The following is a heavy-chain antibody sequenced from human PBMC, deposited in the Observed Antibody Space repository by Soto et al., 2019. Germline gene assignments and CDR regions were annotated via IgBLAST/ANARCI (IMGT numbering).Heavy chain of an antibody. CDR1: GFTFSSYG. D-gene: IGHD4-17*01. Sequence: QVQLVESGGGVVQPGRSLRLSCAASGFTFSSYGMHWVRQAPGKGLEWVAVIWYDGSNKYYADSVKGRFTISRDNSKNTLYLQMNSLRAEDTAVYYCARDSGTNDYGDYGGRDVWGQGTTVTVSS. V-gene: IGHV3-33*01. CDR3: ARDSGTNDYGDYGGRDV. J-gene: IGHJ6*02. CDR2: IWYDGSNK.